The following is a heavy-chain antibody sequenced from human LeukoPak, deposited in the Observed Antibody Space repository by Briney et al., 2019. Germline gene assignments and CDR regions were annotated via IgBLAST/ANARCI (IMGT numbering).Heavy chain of an antibody. CDR1: GYTFTGYY. CDR2: MNPNSGNT. J-gene: IGHJ6*03. CDR3: ARARLDFWSDYYYMDV. D-gene: IGHD3-3*01. Sequence: ASVKVSCKASGYTFTGYYMHWVRQAPGQGLEWMGWMNPNSGNTGYAQKFQGRVTITRNTSISTAYMELSSLRSEDTAVYYCARARLDFWSDYYYMDVWGKGTTVTVSS. V-gene: IGHV1-8*03.